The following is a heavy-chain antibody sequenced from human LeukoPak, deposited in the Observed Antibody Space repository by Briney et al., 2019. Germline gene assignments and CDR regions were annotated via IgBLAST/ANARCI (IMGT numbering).Heavy chain of an antibody. V-gene: IGHV6-1*01. CDR1: GDSVSSSSAT. CDR2: TYYKSKWYN. Sequence: KPSQTLSLTCAISGDSVSSSSATWNWIRQSPSRGLEWLGRTYYKSKWYNDYAVSVKSRITINPDTSSNQFSLQLNSVTPENTAVYYCAREGVTLVRGVVLDYYGMGVWGQGTTVTVPS. CDR3: AREGVTLVRGVVLDYYGMGV. D-gene: IGHD3-10*01. J-gene: IGHJ6*02.